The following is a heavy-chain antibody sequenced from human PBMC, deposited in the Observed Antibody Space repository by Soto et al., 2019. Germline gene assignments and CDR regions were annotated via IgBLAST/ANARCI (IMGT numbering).Heavy chain of an antibody. CDR1: GFSLSTSGVG. CDR3: AHKGPEDWPLDY. CDR2: IYWDDNR. D-gene: IGHD3-9*01. V-gene: IGHV2-5*02. Sequence: QITLKESGPTLVKPTQTLTLNCTFSGFSLSTSGVGVGWVRQPPGKALEWLAVIYWDDNRHYSPSLRSRLTITKDTSKNQVVLTMTNMDPMDTGTYYCAHKGPEDWPLDYSGQGTLVTVSS. J-gene: IGHJ4*02.